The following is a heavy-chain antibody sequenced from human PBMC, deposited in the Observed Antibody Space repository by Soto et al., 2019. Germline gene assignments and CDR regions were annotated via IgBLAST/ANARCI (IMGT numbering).Heavy chain of an antibody. CDR3: ARDRVRARGVITKNDAFDI. D-gene: IGHD3-10*01. J-gene: IGHJ3*02. V-gene: IGHV3-33*01. Sequence: PGGSLRLSCAASGFTFSSYGMHWVRQAPGKGLEWVAVIWYDGSNKYYADSVKGRFTISRDNSKNTLYLQMNSLRAEDTAVYYCARDRVRARGVITKNDAFDIWGQGTMVTVSS. CDR1: GFTFSSYG. CDR2: IWYDGSNK.